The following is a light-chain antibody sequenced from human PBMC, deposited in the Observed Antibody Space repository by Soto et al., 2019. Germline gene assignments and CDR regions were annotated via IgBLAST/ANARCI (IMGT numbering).Light chain of an antibody. CDR2: GNN. CDR3: HSYDSTLSGL. V-gene: IGLV1-40*01. Sequence: QSVLTQPPSVSGAPGQRVTISCTGSSSNIGAGYDVHWYQQLPGTAPKLLIYGNNNRPSGVPDRFSGSKSGTSASLAITGLQAEDEADYYCHSYDSTLSGLFGGGTQLTVL. J-gene: IGLJ2*01. CDR1: SSNIGAGYD.